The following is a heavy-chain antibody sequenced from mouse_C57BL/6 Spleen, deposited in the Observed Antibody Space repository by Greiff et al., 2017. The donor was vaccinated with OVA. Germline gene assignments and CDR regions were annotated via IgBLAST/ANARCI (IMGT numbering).Heavy chain of an antibody. CDR3: ARLGDYYGSSPFDY. Sequence: EVHLVESGGGLVKPGGSLKLSCAASGFTFSSYTMSWVRQTPEKRLEWVATISGGGGNTYYPDSVKGRFTISRDNAKNTLYLQMSSLRSEDTALYYCARLGDYYGSSPFDYWGQGTTLTVSS. V-gene: IGHV5-9*01. CDR2: ISGGGGNT. CDR1: GFTFSSYT. D-gene: IGHD1-1*01. J-gene: IGHJ2*01.